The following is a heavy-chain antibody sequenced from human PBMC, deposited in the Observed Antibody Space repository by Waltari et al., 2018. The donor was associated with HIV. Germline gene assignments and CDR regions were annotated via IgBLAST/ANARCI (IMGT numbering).Heavy chain of an antibody. CDR2: INRDGSST. CDR3: ARDSPGDYYDSSGYYDY. V-gene: IGHV3-74*01. J-gene: IGHJ4*02. CDR1: GFTFSRYW. D-gene: IGHD3-22*01. Sequence: EVQLVESGGGLVQPGGSLRLSCAASGFTFSRYWMHWVRQAPGKGLVWVARINRDGSSTSYADSVKGRFTISRDNAKNTLYLQMNSLRAEDTAVYYCARDSPGDYYDSSGYYDYWGQGTLVTVSS.